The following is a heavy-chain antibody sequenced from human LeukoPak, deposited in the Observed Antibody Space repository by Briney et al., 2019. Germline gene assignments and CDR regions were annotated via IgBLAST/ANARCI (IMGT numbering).Heavy chain of an antibody. Sequence: ASVKVSCKASGGTFISYAISWVRQAPGQGLEWMGGIIPIFGTANYAQKFQGRVTITADESTSTAYMELSSLRSEDTAVYYCARTIAAAGGNDYWGQGTLVTVSP. V-gene: IGHV1-69*01. CDR1: GGTFISYA. D-gene: IGHD6-13*01. CDR2: IIPIFGTA. J-gene: IGHJ4*02. CDR3: ARTIAAAGGNDY.